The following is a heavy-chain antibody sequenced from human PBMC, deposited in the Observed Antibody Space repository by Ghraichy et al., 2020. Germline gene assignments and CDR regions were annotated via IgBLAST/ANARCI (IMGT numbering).Heavy chain of an antibody. J-gene: IGHJ6*02. Sequence: GGSLRLSCAASGFTFSSYSMNWVRQAPGKGLEWVSSISSSSYIYYADSVKGRFTISRDNAKNSLYLQMNSLRAEDTAVYYCASSLCSGGSCYRAIRNNYYGMDVWGQGTTVTVSS. CDR2: ISSSSYI. CDR3: ASSLCSGGSCYRAIRNNYYGMDV. V-gene: IGHV3-21*01. CDR1: GFTFSSYS. D-gene: IGHD2-15*01.